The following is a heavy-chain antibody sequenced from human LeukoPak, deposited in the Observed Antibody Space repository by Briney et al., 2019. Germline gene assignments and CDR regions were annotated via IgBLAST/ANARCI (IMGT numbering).Heavy chain of an antibody. V-gene: IGHV1-2*04. CDR1: GYTFTGYY. CDR3: ARATLTSKPSYYYYGMDV. Sequence: ASVKVSCKASGYTFTGYYMHWVRQAPGQGLEWMGWINPNSGGTNYAQKFQGWVTMTRDTSISTAYMELSRLRSDDTAVYYCARATLTSKPSYYYYGMDVWGQGTTVTVSS. D-gene: IGHD3-10*01. J-gene: IGHJ6*02. CDR2: INPNSGGT.